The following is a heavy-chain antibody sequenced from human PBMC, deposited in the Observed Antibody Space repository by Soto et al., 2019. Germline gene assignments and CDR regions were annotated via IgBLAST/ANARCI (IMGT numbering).Heavy chain of an antibody. V-gene: IGHV3-21*01. CDR1: GFTFSSYS. CDR3: EREDGVDTLLEY. CDR2: ISSSSNYI. D-gene: IGHD3-3*01. Sequence: EVQLVESGGGLVKPGGSLRLSCAASGFTFSSYSMNWVRQAPGKGLEWVASISSSSNYIYYADSVQGRFTISRDNDKNSLHLQINSLRAEDTALYYWEREDGVDTLLEYWGQGTLVTVSS. J-gene: IGHJ4*02.